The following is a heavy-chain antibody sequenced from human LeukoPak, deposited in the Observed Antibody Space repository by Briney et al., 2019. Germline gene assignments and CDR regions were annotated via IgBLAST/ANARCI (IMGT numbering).Heavy chain of an antibody. V-gene: IGHV1-2*02. CDR3: ARDLTTKGVVATIMGIFDY. D-gene: IGHD5-12*01. CDR1: GYTFTSYD. CDR2: INPNSGGT. Sequence: GASVKVSCKASGYTFTSYDINWVRQATGQGLEWMGWINPNSGGTNYAQKFQGRVTMTRDTSISTAYMELSRLRSDDTAVYYCARDLTTKGVVATIMGIFDYWGQGTLVTVSS. J-gene: IGHJ4*02.